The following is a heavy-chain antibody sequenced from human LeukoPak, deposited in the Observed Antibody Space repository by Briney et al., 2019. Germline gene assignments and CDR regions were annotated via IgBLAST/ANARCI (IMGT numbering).Heavy chain of an antibody. J-gene: IGHJ4*02. V-gene: IGHV3-20*04. CDR3: ARDLAWGAFDY. D-gene: IGHD7-27*01. CDR1: GFTFDDYG. Sequence: GGSLRLSCAASGFTFDDYGLSWVRQAPGKGLEWVSTINWNGGSTGYADSVKGRFTISRDNAKNSLYLQMNSLRAEDTAVYYCARDLAWGAFDYWGPGILVAVSS. CDR2: INWNGGST.